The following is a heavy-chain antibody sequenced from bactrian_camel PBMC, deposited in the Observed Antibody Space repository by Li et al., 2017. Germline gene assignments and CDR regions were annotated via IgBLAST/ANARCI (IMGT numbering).Heavy chain of an antibody. CDR3: VGDYGDDYAWDFGY. J-gene: IGHJ6*01. D-gene: IGHD4*01. V-gene: IGHV3S53*01. CDR1: GDAVNKDC. Sequence: HVQLVESGGGSVRTGGSLRLSCGASGDAVNKDCMIWFRQVPGKEREVVASIDRFGEYYYANPVKGRFTISRDNAKNTVYLQMNSLKPEDTAVYYCVGDYGDDYAWDFGYWGQGTQVTVS. CDR2: IDRFGEY.